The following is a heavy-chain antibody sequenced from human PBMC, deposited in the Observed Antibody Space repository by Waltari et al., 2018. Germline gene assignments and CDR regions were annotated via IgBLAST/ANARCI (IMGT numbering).Heavy chain of an antibody. Sequence: QVQLQQWGAGLLKPSETLSLTCAVNGGYFSGYYWRWIRQPPGKGLEWIGEINHSGSTNYNPSLKSRVTISVDTSKNQFSLKLSSVTAADTAVYYCARSVLYCSSTSCYARYFDYWGQGTLVTVSS. D-gene: IGHD2-2*01. CDR3: ARSVLYCSSTSCYARYFDY. J-gene: IGHJ4*02. CDR2: INHSGST. V-gene: IGHV4-34*01. CDR1: GGYFSGYY.